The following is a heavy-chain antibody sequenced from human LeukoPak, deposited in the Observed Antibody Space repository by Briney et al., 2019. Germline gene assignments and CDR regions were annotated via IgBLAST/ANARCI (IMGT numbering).Heavy chain of an antibody. V-gene: IGHV1-69*13. D-gene: IGHD3-3*01. CDR1: GGTFSSYA. CDR3: ARGGYDFWSGYYTLHRPNYYYGMDV. J-gene: IGHJ6*02. CDR2: IIPIFGTA. Sequence: ASVKVSCKASGGTFSSYAISWVRQAPGQGLEWMRGIIPIFGTANYAQKFQGRVTITADESTSTAYMELSSLRSEDTAVYYCARGGYDFWSGYYTLHRPNYYYGMDVWGQGTTVTVSS.